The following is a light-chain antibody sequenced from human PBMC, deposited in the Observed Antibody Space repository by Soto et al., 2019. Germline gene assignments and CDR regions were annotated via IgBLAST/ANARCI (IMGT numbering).Light chain of an antibody. J-gene: IGLJ1*01. CDR3: SSFTSISTYV. V-gene: IGLV2-14*01. Sequence: GVSYRFSGSKSGNTASLTISGLQAEDEADYYCSSFTSISTYVFGTGTKVTVL.